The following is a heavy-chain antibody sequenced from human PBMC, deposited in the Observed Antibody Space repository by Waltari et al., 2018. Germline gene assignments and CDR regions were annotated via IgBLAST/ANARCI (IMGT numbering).Heavy chain of an antibody. Sequence: WWSWGRQSPGKGRQWIGQVQRSGRTNYNPSFASRVSISVDTSTNQFSLRLTSATAADTAVYFCARDRGRGIYLDTWGQGTLVTVSP. CDR1: W. V-gene: IGHV4-4*01. J-gene: IGHJ4*02. D-gene: IGHD2-15*01. CDR3: ARDRGRGIYLDT. CDR2: VQRSGRT.